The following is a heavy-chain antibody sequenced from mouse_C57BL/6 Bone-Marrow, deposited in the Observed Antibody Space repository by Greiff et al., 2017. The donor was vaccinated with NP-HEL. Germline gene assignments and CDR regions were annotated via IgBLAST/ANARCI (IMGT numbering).Heavy chain of an antibody. CDR3: ARNTTVVPYYFDY. D-gene: IGHD1-1*01. CDR2: IHPNSGST. CDR1: GYTFTSYW. V-gene: IGHV1-64*01. Sequence: QVQLKQSGAELVKPGASVKLSCKASGYTFTSYWMHWVKQRPGQGLEWIGMIHPNSGSTNYNEKFKSKATLTVDKSSSTAYMQLSSLTSEDSAVYYCARNTTVVPYYFDYWGQGTTLTVSS. J-gene: IGHJ2*01.